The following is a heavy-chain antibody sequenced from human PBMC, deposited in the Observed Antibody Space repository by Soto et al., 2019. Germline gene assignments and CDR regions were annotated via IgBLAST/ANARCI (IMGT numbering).Heavy chain of an antibody. J-gene: IGHJ4*02. Sequence: GESLKISCAASGFTFSDYYMSWIRQAPGKGLEWVSYISSSGSTIYYADSVKGRLTISRDNAKNSLYLQMNSLRAEDTAVYYCARVRTIFGVVVDYWGQGTLVTVSS. CDR3: ARVRTIFGVVVDY. V-gene: IGHV3-11*01. CDR2: ISSSGSTI. CDR1: GFTFSDYY. D-gene: IGHD3-3*01.